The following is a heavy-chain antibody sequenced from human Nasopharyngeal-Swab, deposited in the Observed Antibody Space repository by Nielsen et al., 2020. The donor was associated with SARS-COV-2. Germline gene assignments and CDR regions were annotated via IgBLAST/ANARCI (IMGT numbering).Heavy chain of an antibody. V-gene: IGHV4-39*01. CDR2: IYYSGST. CDR3: ARLVLWVDDYYGSGSYADY. D-gene: IGHD3-10*01. Sequence: WIRQPPGKGLEGIGRIYYSGSTYYNPALKSRVTISVDTSKNQFSLKLSSVTAADTAVYYCARLVLWVDDYYGSGSYADYWGQGTLVTVSS. J-gene: IGHJ4*02.